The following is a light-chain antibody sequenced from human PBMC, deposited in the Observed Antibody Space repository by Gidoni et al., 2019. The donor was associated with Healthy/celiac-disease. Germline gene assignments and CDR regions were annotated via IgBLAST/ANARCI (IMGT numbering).Light chain of an antibody. CDR1: SSDVGSYNL. V-gene: IGLV2-23*02. J-gene: IGLJ2*01. CDR3: CSYAGSSTPYVV. CDR2: EVS. Sequence: QPALTQPASVSGSPGQSSTSSCTGTSSDVGSYNLVSWYQQHPCKAPKLMIYEVSKRPSGVSNRFSGSKSGTTASLTISGLQAEDEADYYCCSYAGSSTPYVVFGGGTKLTVL.